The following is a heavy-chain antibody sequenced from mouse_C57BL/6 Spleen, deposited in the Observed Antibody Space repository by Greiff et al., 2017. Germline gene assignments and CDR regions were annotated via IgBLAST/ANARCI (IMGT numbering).Heavy chain of an antibody. CDR3: ANYGNFGGYAMDY. CDR1: GYAFSSSW. J-gene: IGHJ4*01. V-gene: IGHV1-82*01. Sequence: VKLMESGPELVKPGASVKISCKASGYAFSSSWMNWVKQRPGKGLEWIGRIYPGDGDTNYNGKFKGKATLTADKSSSTAYMQLSSLTSEDSAVYFCANYGNFGGYAMDYWGQGTSVTVSS. CDR2: IYPGDGDT. D-gene: IGHD2-1*01.